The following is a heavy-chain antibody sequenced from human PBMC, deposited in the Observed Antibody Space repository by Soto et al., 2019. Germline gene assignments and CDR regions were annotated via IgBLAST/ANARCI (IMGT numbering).Heavy chain of an antibody. D-gene: IGHD3-3*01. V-gene: IGHV3-11*01. Sequence: GGSLRLSCAASGFTFSDYYMSWIRQAPGKGLEWVSYISSSGSTIYYADSVKGRFTISRDNAKNSLYLQMNSLRAEDTAVYYCARVYYDFWSGHTGDYYMDVWGKGTTVTVSS. CDR3: ARVYYDFWSGHTGDYYMDV. J-gene: IGHJ6*03. CDR1: GFTFSDYY. CDR2: ISSSGSTI.